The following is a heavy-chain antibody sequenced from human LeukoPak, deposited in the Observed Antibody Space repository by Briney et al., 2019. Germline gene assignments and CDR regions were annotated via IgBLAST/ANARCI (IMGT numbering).Heavy chain of an antibody. J-gene: IGHJ4*02. D-gene: IGHD6-13*01. CDR3: ARDPYGSSWYPIYYFDY. CDR2: ISYDGSNK. V-gene: IGHV3-30*04. Sequence: GRSLRLSCAASGFTFSSYAMHWVRQAPGKGLEWVAVISYDGSNKYYADSVKGRFTISRDNSKNTLYLQMNSLRAEDTAVYYCARDPYGSSWYPIYYFDYWGQGTLVTVSS. CDR1: GFTFSSYA.